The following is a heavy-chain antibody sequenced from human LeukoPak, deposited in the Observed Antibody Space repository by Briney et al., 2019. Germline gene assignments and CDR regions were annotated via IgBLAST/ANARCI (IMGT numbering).Heavy chain of an antibody. CDR3: ARDRMGAILYFDY. D-gene: IGHD1-26*01. V-gene: IGHV3-23*01. Sequence: GGSLRLSCAASGFIFSTYAMSWVRQAPGKGLEWVSGISSSGGYTYYADSVKGRFTISRDNSKNTLHLQMNSLTAEDTAVYYCARDRMGAILYFDYWGQGTLVTVSS. CDR1: GFIFSTYA. J-gene: IGHJ4*02. CDR2: ISSSGGYT.